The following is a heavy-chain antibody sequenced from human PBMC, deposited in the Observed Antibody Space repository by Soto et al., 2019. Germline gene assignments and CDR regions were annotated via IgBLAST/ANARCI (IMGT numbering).Heavy chain of an antibody. Sequence: GALRLSCAASGVNFGPFWMHWVRQAPGKGLVWVSHINSDGTTIVYADSVKGRFTISRDNAKNTLYLQMNSLRAEDMAVYYCARADYYDSSGYYCGNWGQGTLVTVS. CDR2: INSDGTTI. D-gene: IGHD3-22*01. J-gene: IGHJ4*02. V-gene: IGHV3-74*01. CDR3: ARADYYDSSGYYCGN. CDR1: GVNFGPFW.